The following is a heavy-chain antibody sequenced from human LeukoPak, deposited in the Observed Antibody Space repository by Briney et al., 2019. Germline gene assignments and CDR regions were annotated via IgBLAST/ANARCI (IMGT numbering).Heavy chain of an antibody. D-gene: IGHD2-2*01. Sequence: PSETLSLTCTVSGGSISSYYWSWIRQPPGKGLEWIGYIYYIGSTNYNPSLKSRVTISVDTSKNQFSLKLTSVTAADTAVYYCARLKATSLRYYMDVWGKGTTVTVSS. CDR1: GGSISSYY. CDR2: IYYIGST. CDR3: ARLKATSLRYYMDV. J-gene: IGHJ6*03. V-gene: IGHV4-59*01.